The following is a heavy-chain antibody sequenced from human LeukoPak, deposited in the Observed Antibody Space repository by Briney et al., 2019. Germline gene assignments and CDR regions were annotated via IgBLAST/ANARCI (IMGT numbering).Heavy chain of an antibody. CDR2: VYYSGST. D-gene: IGHD1-1*01. CDR1: GGSISSSY. CDR3: ASHRRPPYAFDI. J-gene: IGHJ3*02. Sequence: SETLSLTCTVSGGSISSSYWTWIRQPPGKGLEWIGYVYYSGSTNYNPSLKGRVTMSVDTSKNQFFLNLNTVTDADTAVYYCASHRRPPYAFDIWGQGTMVTVSS. V-gene: IGHV4-59*01.